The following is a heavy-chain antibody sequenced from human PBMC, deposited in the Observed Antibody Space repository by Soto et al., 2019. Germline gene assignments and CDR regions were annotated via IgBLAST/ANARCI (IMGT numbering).Heavy chain of an antibody. J-gene: IGHJ6*02. CDR1: GGSISSSSYY. CDR2: IYYSGST. Sequence: SETLSLTCTVSGGSISSSSYYWGWIRQPPGKGLEWIGSIYYSGSTYYNPPLKSRVTISVDTSKNQLSLKLSSVTAADTAVYYCARHPGYCSSTSCYAHYYYYGMDVWGQGTTVTVSS. CDR3: ARHPGYCSSTSCYAHYYYYGMDV. D-gene: IGHD2-2*01. V-gene: IGHV4-39*01.